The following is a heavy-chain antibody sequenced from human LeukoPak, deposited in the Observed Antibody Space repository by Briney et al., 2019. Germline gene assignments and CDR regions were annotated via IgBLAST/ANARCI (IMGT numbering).Heavy chain of an antibody. CDR2: INHSGST. CDR1: GGSFSGYY. D-gene: IGHD3-10*01. CDR3: ARGYGSGSYYPFDY. Sequence: SETLSLTCAVYGGSFSGYYWSWIRQPPGKGLEWIGEINHSGSTNYNPSLKSRVTISADTSKNQFSLKLSSVTAADTAVYYCARGYGSGSYYPFDYWGQGTLVTVSS. J-gene: IGHJ4*02. V-gene: IGHV4-34*01.